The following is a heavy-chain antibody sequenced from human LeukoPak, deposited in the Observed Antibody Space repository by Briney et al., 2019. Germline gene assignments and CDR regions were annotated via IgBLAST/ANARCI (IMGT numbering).Heavy chain of an antibody. D-gene: IGHD4-11*01. CDR2: INPNSGGT. Sequence: ASVKVSCKASGYTFTGYYMHWVRQAPGQGLEWMGWINPNSGGTNYAQKFQGRVTMTRDTSISTAYMELSRLRSDDTAVYYCARGLWGRYSNYVYYYYYMDVWGKGTTVTVSS. CDR1: GYTFTGYY. V-gene: IGHV1-2*02. J-gene: IGHJ6*03. CDR3: ARGLWGRYSNYVYYYYYMDV.